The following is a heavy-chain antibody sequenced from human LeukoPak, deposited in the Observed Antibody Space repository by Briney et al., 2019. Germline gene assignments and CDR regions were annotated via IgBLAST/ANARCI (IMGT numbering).Heavy chain of an antibody. D-gene: IGHD1-26*01. CDR1: GFTFSSYS. Sequence: GGSLRLSCAASGFTFSSYSMNWVRQAPGKGLEWVSSISSSSSYIYYADSVKGRFTISRDNAKNSLYLQMNSLRAEDTAVYDCARDWGTDSGSYYDYWGQGTLVTVSS. J-gene: IGHJ4*02. CDR3: ARDWGTDSGSYYDY. CDR2: ISSSSSYI. V-gene: IGHV3-21*01.